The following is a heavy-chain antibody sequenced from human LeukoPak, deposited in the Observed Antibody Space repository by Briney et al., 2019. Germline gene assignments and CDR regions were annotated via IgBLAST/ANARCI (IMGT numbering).Heavy chain of an antibody. CDR1: GGSISSYS. V-gene: IGHV4-59*01. D-gene: IGHD6-19*01. CDR3: ARSEISYSSGWLGYYYYYYMDV. Sequence: SGPTLVNPSEPLSLTCTVSGGSISSYSWSWIRQPPGKGLEWIGYLYHSGSTNYNPSLKSRVTISVDTSKNQFSLKLRSVTAADTAVYYCARSEISYSSGWLGYYYYYYMDVWGKGTTVTVSS. CDR2: LYHSGST. J-gene: IGHJ6*03.